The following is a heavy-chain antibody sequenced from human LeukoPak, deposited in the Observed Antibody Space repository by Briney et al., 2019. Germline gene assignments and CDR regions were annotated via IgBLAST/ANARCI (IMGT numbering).Heavy chain of an antibody. CDR1: GGSISIGGYY. CDR3: AREPFFYSSSPD. V-gene: IGHV4-31*03. CDR2: IYYSGST. Sequence: SETLSHTCTVSGGSISIGGYYWSWIRQHPGKGLEWIGYIYYSGSTYYNPSLKSRVTISVDTSKNQFSLKLSSVTAADTAVYYCAREPFFYSSSPDWGQGTLVTVSS. J-gene: IGHJ4*02. D-gene: IGHD6-13*01.